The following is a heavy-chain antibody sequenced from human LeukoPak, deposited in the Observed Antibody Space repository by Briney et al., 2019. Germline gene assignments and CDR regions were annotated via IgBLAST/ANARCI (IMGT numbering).Heavy chain of an antibody. Sequence: PGGSLRLSCAASGFTFSSYAMSWVRQAPGKGLEWVSAISGSGGSTYYADSVKGRFTISRDNSKNTLYLQMNSLRAEDTAVYYCAKADGQQLVLSYNWFDPWGQGTLVTVSS. CDR2: ISGSGGST. D-gene: IGHD6-13*01. CDR3: AKADGQQLVLSYNWFDP. CDR1: GFTFSSYA. V-gene: IGHV3-23*01. J-gene: IGHJ5*02.